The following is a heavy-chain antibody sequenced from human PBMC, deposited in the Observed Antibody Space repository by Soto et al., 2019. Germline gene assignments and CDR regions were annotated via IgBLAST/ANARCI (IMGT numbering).Heavy chain of an antibody. CDR1: GDIFTSYG. V-gene: IGHV1-18*01. CDR3: ARDQEGITMIVGGT. CDR2: ISAYNGNT. Sequence: QVQLVQSGAEVKKPGASVKVSCKASGDIFTSYGISWVRQAPGQGLEWMGWISAYNGNTNYAKKFQGRVTMTTDTYTSKGYMELRSLRSDDTAVYYCARDQEGITMIVGGTWGQGTLVTVSS. J-gene: IGHJ5*02. D-gene: IGHD3-22*01.